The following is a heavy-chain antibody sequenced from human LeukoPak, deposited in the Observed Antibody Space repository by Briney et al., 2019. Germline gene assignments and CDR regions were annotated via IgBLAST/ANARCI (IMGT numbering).Heavy chain of an antibody. J-gene: IGHJ4*02. CDR3: ARVLRDYYDSSGYLDY. Sequence: GASVKVSCKASGYTFTSYYMHWVRQAPGQGLEWMGIINPSGGSTSYAQKFQGRVTMTRDTPTSTVYMELSSLRSEDTAVYYCARVLRDYYDSSGYLDYWGQGTLVTVSS. CDR2: INPSGGST. CDR1: GYTFTSYY. D-gene: IGHD3-22*01. V-gene: IGHV1-46*01.